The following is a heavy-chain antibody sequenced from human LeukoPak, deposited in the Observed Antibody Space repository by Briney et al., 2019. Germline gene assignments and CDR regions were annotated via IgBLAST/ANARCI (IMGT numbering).Heavy chain of an antibody. J-gene: IGHJ5*02. Sequence: GGSLRLSCAASGFTFSDDYMRWIRQAPGKGREGVSYMSSSGSTIYYADSVKGRFTISRDNAKNSLYLQMNSLRAEDTAVYYCALDTAMVQYWFDPWGQGTLVTVSS. CDR2: MSSSGSTI. CDR1: GFTFSDDY. D-gene: IGHD5-18*01. CDR3: ALDTAMVQYWFDP. V-gene: IGHV3-11*04.